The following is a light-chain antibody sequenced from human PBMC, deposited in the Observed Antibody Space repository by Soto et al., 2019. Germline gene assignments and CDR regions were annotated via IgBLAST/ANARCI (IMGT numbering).Light chain of an antibody. V-gene: IGLV2-23*01. Sequence: QSALTQPASVSGSPGQSITISCTGTSSDVGSYNLVSWYQQHPGKAPKLIIFEGSKRPSGVSNRFSGSKSGNTASLTISGLQAEDEADYYCCSYAGSSTHVLFGGGTKVTVL. CDR1: SSDVGSYNL. CDR2: EGS. J-gene: IGLJ2*01. CDR3: CSYAGSSTHVL.